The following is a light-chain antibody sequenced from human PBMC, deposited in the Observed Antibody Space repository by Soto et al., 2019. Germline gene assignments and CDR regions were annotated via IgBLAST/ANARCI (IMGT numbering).Light chain of an antibody. V-gene: IGKV3-20*01. Sequence: EIVLTQSPDTLSLSPGERATLSCRASQSVTSYLAWYQQKPGQAPRLLIYGASSRATGIPDRFSGSGSGTDFTLTISRLEPEDFAVYYCQQYGSSPSITFGQGTKVDIK. CDR2: GAS. CDR1: QSVTSY. J-gene: IGKJ1*01. CDR3: QQYGSSPSIT.